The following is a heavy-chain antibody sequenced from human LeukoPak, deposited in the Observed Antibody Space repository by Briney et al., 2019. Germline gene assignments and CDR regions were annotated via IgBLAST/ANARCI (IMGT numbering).Heavy chain of an antibody. CDR1: GYTFTSYG. CDR3: ARGGSGYSYGQAWFDP. V-gene: IGHV1-18*01. Sequence: ASVTVSCKASGYTFTSYGISWVRQAPGQGLEWMGWISAYNGNTNYAQKLQGRVTMTTDTSTSTAYMELRSLRSDDTAVYYCARGGSGYSYGQAWFDPWGQGTLVTVSS. D-gene: IGHD5-18*01. CDR2: ISAYNGNT. J-gene: IGHJ5*02.